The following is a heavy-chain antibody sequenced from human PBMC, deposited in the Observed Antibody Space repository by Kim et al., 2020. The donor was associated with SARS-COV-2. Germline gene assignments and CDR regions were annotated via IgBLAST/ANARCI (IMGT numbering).Heavy chain of an antibody. CDR1: GGSISSSSYY. CDR3: ARDRAYRGSPDVFWYF. D-gene: IGHD1-26*01. CDR2: IYYSGST. V-gene: IGHV4-39*02. Sequence: SETLSLTCTVSGGSISSSSYYWGWIRQPPGKGLEWIGSIYYSGSTYYNPSLKSRVTISVDTSKNQFSLKLSSVTAADTAVYYCARDRAYRGSPDVFWYF. J-gene: IGHJ2*01.